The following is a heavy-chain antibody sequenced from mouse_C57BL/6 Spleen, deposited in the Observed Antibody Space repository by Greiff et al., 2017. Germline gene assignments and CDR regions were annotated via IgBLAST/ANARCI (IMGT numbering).Heavy chain of an antibody. V-gene: IGHV1-64*01. CDR2: IHPNSGST. CDR1: GYTFTSYC. CDR3: AKALEGFAY. J-gene: IGHJ3*01. Sequence: VKLQQPGPELVKPGASVTLSCTASGYTFTSYCMHWVKQRPGQGLEWIGMIHPNSGSTNYNEKFKSKATLTVDKSSSTACMQDGSLTSEDSAVYYCAKALEGFAYWGQGTLVTVSA.